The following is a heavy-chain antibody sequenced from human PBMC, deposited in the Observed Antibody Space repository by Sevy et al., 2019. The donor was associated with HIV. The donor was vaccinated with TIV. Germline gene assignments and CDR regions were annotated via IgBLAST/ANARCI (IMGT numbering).Heavy chain of an antibody. Sequence: SETLSLTCTVSGASISSSGHYWGWIRQPPGKGLEWIASINYNGITFYNPSLKSRVTISADTSKNQFSLDLNSVTAADTAIYFCAGPILTYNNGRNYYDYWGQGTVVTVSS. D-gene: IGHD1-20*01. J-gene: IGHJ4*02. CDR2: INYNGIT. CDR1: GASISSSGHY. V-gene: IGHV4-39*01. CDR3: AGPILTYNNGRNYYDY.